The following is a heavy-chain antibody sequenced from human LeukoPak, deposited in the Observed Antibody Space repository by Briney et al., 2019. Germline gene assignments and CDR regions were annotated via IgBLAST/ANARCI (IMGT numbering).Heavy chain of an antibody. V-gene: IGHV1-2*02. CDR1: GYTFTDRY. D-gene: IGHD4/OR15-4a*01. CDR2: INPKTGGT. J-gene: IGHJ5*02. Sequence: GASVKVSCKTSGYTFTDRYIHWLRLAPGQGLEYMGWINPKTGGTQFATTFRDRITMRTDPSSSTVYMDLSSLTSDDTAVYYCARGPMVTKAFDPWGQGTLVTVSS. CDR3: ARGPMVTKAFDP.